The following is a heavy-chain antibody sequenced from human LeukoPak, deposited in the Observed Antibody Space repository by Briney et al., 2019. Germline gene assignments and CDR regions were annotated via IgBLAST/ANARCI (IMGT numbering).Heavy chain of an antibody. J-gene: IGHJ4*02. V-gene: IGHV3-49*03. CDR1: GFTFGDYS. CDR2: IRSKGYGGTA. CDR3: TREIRYFDWFQADY. D-gene: IGHD3-9*01. Sequence: GGSLRLSCTTSGFTFGDYSMSWFRQAPGKGLEWVGFIRSKGYGGTAEYAASVKGRFTISRDDSNSIAYLQMDSLKTEDTAVYYCTREIRYFDWFQADYWGQGTQVTVSS.